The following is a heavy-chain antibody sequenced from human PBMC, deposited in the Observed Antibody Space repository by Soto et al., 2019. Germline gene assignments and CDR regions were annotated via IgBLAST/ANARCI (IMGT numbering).Heavy chain of an antibody. Sequence: QVQLVQSGAEVKKPGSSVKVSCRASGGSFSNYAVNWLRQAPGRGLEWMGGLIPVFGTSNYAQKFQGRVTITADESTSTAYMELSSLSSEDTAVYYCARAVRTGFYGMDVWGQGTTVTVSS. V-gene: IGHV1-69*01. CDR1: GGSFSNYA. CDR3: ARAVRTGFYGMDV. CDR2: LIPVFGTS. J-gene: IGHJ6*02.